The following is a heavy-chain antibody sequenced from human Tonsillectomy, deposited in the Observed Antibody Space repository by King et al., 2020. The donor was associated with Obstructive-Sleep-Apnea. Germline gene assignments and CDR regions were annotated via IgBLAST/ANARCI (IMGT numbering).Heavy chain of an antibody. CDR2: ISSSGTTI. CDR1: GFTVSSSH. V-gene: IGHV3-48*04. J-gene: IGHJ4*02. Sequence: VQLVESGGGLVQPGESLRLSCSVSGFTVSSSHMNWVRQAPGKGLEWGSYISSSGTTIYFADSVKGRFTISRANAKNSLYLQMNSLRAEDTAVYYCTRGLRYSGYDLDHWGQGTLVTVSS. CDR3: TRGLRYSGYDLDH. D-gene: IGHD5-12*01.